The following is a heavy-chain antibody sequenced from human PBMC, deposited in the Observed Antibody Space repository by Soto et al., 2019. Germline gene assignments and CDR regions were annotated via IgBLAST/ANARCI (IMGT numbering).Heavy chain of an antibody. Sequence: EVQLLESGGDLIQPGGSLRLSCAASGFTFNIYAMTWVRQAPGKGLEWVSAISRYGDITYYADSVEGRLPISRDNSKNTLYLQMNSLRAEDTAVYYCAKDRYLDHDSRGYLFDNWGQGTLVTVSS. V-gene: IGHV3-23*01. J-gene: IGHJ4*02. CDR1: GFTFNIYA. CDR2: ISRYGDIT. CDR3: AKDRYLDHDSRGYLFDN. D-gene: IGHD3-22*01.